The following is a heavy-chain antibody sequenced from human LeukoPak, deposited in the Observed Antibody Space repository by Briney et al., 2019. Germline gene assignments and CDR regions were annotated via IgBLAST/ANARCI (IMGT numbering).Heavy chain of an antibody. CDR2: IYYSGST. CDR1: GGSISSSSYY. Sequence: PSETLSLTCTVSGGSISSSSYYWGWIRQPPGMGLEWIRSIYYSGSTYYNPSLKSRVTISVDTSKNQFSLKLTSVTAADTAVYYCASPGYCSGGSCYLSAFDIWGQGTVVTVSS. D-gene: IGHD2-15*01. J-gene: IGHJ3*02. CDR3: ASPGYCSGGSCYLSAFDI. V-gene: IGHV4-39*01.